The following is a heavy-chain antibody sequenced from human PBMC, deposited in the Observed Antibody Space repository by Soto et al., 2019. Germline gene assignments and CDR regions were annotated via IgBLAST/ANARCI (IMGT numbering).Heavy chain of an antibody. J-gene: IGHJ3*02. CDR1: GFTFSSHS. Sequence: TGGSLRLSCAASGFTFSSHSMNWVRQAPGKGLVWVSRISSEGDSTHYADAVKGRFTISRDNAKNTLYLQMNSLRGEDTAVYYCARDRSLYPDAFDIWGQGTMVTVSS. D-gene: IGHD2-2*02. CDR2: ISSEGDST. V-gene: IGHV3-74*01. CDR3: ARDRSLYPDAFDI.